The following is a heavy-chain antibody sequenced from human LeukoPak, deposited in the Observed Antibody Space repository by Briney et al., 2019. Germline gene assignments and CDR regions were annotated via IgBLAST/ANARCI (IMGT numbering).Heavy chain of an antibody. J-gene: IGHJ3*02. V-gene: IGHV3-48*01. D-gene: IGHD6-19*01. Sequence: GGPLRLSCAASGFTFSSYSMNWVRQAPGKGLEWVSYISSSSSTIYYADSVKGRFTISRDNAKNSLCLQMNSLRAEDTAVYYCARDGPYSSGWYSFDIWGQGTMVTVSS. CDR3: ARDGPYSSGWYSFDI. CDR1: GFTFSSYS. CDR2: ISSSSSTI.